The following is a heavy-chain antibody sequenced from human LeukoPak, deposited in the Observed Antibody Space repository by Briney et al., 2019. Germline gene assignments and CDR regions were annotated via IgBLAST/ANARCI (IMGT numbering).Heavy chain of an antibody. V-gene: IGHV3-74*01. CDR2: INSDGSRT. J-gene: IGHJ6*03. D-gene: IGHD4-17*01. CDR1: GFTFSSYW. Sequence: PGGSLRLSCAASGFTFSSYWMHWVRQAPGKGLVWVSRINSDGSRTNYADSVKGRFTISRDNAKNTLYLQMNSLRAEDTAVYYCARDFDYGDYGVGYYYYMDVWGKGTTVTVSS. CDR3: ARDFDYGDYGVGYYYYMDV.